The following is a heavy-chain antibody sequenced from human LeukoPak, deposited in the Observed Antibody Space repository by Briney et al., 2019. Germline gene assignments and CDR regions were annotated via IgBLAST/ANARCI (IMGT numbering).Heavy chain of an antibody. CDR3: ARGQIQLWYNWFDP. J-gene: IGHJ5*02. CDR1: GGSFSGYY. D-gene: IGHD5-18*01. CDR2: TNHSGST. Sequence: PSETLSLTCAVYGGSFSGYYWSWIRHPPGKGLEWIGETNHSGSTNYNPSLKSRVTISVDTSKNQFSLKLSSVTAADTAVYYCARGQIQLWYNWFDPWGQGTLVTVSS. V-gene: IGHV4-34*01.